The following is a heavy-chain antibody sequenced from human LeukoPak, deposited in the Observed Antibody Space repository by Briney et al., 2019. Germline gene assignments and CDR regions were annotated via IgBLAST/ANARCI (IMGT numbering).Heavy chain of an antibody. J-gene: IGHJ4*02. CDR3: AKKSPYGDRDY. CDR1: GFTFGSYS. V-gene: IGHV3-23*01. Sequence: PGGSLRLSCAASGFTFGSYSMSWVRQTPRKGLEWVSAISGNGDNTYYADSVKGRFTIPRDNSKNTLYLQMNNLRAEDTAVYYCAKKSPYGDRDYWGQGTLVTVSS. CDR2: ISGNGDNT. D-gene: IGHD4-17*01.